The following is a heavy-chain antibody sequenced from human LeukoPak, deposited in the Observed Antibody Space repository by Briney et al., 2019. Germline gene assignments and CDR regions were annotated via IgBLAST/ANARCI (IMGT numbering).Heavy chain of an antibody. V-gene: IGHV3-23*01. CDR2: ISGSGDTT. J-gene: IGHJ3*02. CDR3: AKDSAAWRTPNAFDI. D-gene: IGHD6-25*01. CDR1: GFTFSSYA. Sequence: GGSLRLSCAASGFTFSSYAMSWGRQAPGMRLEWVSSISGSGDTTHYADSVEGRFIISRDNSKNTLYLQMNSLRAEDTAVYYCAKDSAAWRTPNAFDIWGQGTMVTVSS.